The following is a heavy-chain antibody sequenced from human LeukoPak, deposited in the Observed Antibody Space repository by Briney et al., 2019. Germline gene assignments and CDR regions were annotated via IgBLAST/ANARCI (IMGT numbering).Heavy chain of an antibody. J-gene: IGHJ4*02. Sequence: SETLSFTCSVSGDSISSDYWNNYYWSWMRQPAGKGLEWIGRIYPSGSVTYNPSLRSRLTMSVDTSKNQLSLRLNSVTAADTAVYYCARDSSGYTRRYYFDSWGQGIQVTVSS. CDR3: ARDSSGYTRRYYFDS. V-gene: IGHV4-4*07. D-gene: IGHD3-22*01. CDR1: GDSISSDYWNNYY. CDR2: IYPSGSV.